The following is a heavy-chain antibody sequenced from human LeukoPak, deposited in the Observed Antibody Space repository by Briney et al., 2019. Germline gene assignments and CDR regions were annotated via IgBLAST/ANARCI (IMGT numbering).Heavy chain of an antibody. CDR3: ASYGSRSHDY. Sequence: GGSLRLSCAASGFTFNDYYMSWVRQAPGKGLGWVANIDQDGSGKYYVDSVMGRFTISRDNANNSLFLQMNSLRTEDSAVYYCASYGSRSHDYWGQGTLVTVSS. CDR2: IDQDGSGK. V-gene: IGHV3-7*05. J-gene: IGHJ4*02. D-gene: IGHD3-10*01. CDR1: GFTFNDYY.